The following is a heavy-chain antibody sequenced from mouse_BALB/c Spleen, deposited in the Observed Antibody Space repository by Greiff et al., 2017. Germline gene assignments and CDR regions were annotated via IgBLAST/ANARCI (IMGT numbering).Heavy chain of an antibody. Sequence: EVKLMESGPGLVKPSQSLSLTCTVTGYSITSDYAWNWIRQFPGNKLEWMGYISYSGSTSYNPSLKSRISITRDTSKNQFFLQLNSVTTEDTATYYCARSGKSGVTTVGYAMDYWGQGTSVTVSS. J-gene: IGHJ4*01. CDR3: ARSGKSGVTTVGYAMDY. CDR1: GYSITSDYA. D-gene: IGHD1-1*01. V-gene: IGHV3-2*02. CDR2: ISYSGST.